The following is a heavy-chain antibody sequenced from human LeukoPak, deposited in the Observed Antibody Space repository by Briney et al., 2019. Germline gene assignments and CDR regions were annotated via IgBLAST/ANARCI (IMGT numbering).Heavy chain of an antibody. CDR3: ARDLGIAAAGPPPNSYMDV. D-gene: IGHD6-13*01. V-gene: IGHV1-69*13. CDR1: GGTFSSYA. CDR2: IIPIFGTA. J-gene: IGHJ6*02. Sequence: SVKVSCKASGGTFSSYAISWVRQAPGQGLEWMGGIIPIFGTANYAQKFQGRVTITADESTSTAYMELSSLRSDDTAVYYCARDLGIAAAGPPPNSYMDVWGQGTTVTVSS.